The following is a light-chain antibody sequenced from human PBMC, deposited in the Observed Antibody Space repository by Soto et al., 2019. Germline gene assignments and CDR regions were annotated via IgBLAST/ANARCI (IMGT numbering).Light chain of an antibody. J-gene: IGLJ1*01. CDR2: EVN. Sequence: QSALTQPRSVSGSPGQSVTISCTGTSSDVGGFNSVSWYQQHPGKAPKLMIYEVNKRPSGVPDRFSGSKSGNTASLTVSGLQAEDEADYYCSSYAGSSNVFGTGTKLTVL. CDR3: SSYAGSSNV. CDR1: SSDVGGFNS. V-gene: IGLV2-8*01.